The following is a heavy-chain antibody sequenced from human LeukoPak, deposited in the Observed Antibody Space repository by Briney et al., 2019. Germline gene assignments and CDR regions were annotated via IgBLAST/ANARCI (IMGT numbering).Heavy chain of an antibody. Sequence: SETLSLTCTVSGGSISSYYWSWIRQPPGKGLEWIGYIYYSGSTYYNPSLKSRVTISVDTSKNQFSLKLSSVTAADTAVYYCARDRGYSGYDLGYWGQGTLVTVSS. CDR1: GGSISSYY. D-gene: IGHD5-12*01. J-gene: IGHJ4*02. CDR2: IYYSGST. CDR3: ARDRGYSGYDLGY. V-gene: IGHV4-59*12.